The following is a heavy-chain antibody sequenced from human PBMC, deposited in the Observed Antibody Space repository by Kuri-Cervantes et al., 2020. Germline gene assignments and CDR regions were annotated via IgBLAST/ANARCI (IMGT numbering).Heavy chain of an antibody. Sequence: GGSLRLSCAASGFTFSSYWMSWVRQAPGKGLEWVANIKQDGSEKYYVDSVKGRFTISRDSSKNTLYLQMNSLRAEDMAVYYCARGARGYYGSGSYSRWYFDLWGRGTLVTVSS. CDR2: IKQDGSEK. CDR3: ARGARGYYGSGSYSRWYFDL. CDR1: GFTFSSYW. J-gene: IGHJ2*01. D-gene: IGHD3-10*01. V-gene: IGHV3-7*01.